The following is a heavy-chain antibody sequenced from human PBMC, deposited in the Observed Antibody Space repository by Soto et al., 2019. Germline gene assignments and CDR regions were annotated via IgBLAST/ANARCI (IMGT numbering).Heavy chain of an antibody. CDR2: ISSNGGST. V-gene: IGHV3-64*01. J-gene: IGHJ6*02. CDR3: ARDIVATIRHYYYYGMDV. Sequence: GGSLRLSCAASGFTFSSYAMHWVRQAPGKGLEYVSAISSNGGSTYYANSVKGRFTISRDNSKNTLYLQMGSLRAEDMAVYYCARDIVATIRHYYYYGMDVWGLGTTVT. CDR1: GFTFSSYA. D-gene: IGHD5-12*01.